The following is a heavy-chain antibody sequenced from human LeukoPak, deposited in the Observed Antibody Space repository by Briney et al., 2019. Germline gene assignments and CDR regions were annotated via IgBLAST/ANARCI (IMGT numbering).Heavy chain of an antibody. CDR2: IRHDGSES. Sequence: GGSLRLSCAASGFTFNTHYMAWVRQAPGKGPEWVAHIRHDGSESGYVESVEGRFTISRDNSKNLLYLQMNNLRVEDTAVYYCAKYLSRALDHWGQGTLVTVSS. V-gene: IGHV3-7*01. CDR1: GFTFNTHY. D-gene: IGHD2/OR15-2a*01. J-gene: IGHJ4*02. CDR3: AKYLSRALDH.